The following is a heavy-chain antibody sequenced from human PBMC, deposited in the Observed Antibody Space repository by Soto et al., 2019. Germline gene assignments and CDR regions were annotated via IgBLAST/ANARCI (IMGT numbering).Heavy chain of an antibody. J-gene: IGHJ6*02. CDR3: ARVSWREKYGMDV. Sequence: GGSVRLSWAASGFTFSDSYMSWIRQAPGKGLEWISYITFSGNTVYYADSLKGRFTISRDNAKNSLYLQMNRLRAEDTAVYYCARVSWREKYGMDVWGQGTTVTVSS. CDR2: ITFSGNTV. V-gene: IGHV3-11*01. CDR1: GFTFSDSY.